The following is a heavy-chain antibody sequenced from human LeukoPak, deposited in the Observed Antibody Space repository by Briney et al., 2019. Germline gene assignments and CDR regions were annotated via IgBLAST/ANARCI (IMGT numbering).Heavy chain of an antibody. CDR2: IYTSGST. V-gene: IGHV4-4*07. CDR1: GGHISSYY. CDR3: ARDSTHYDILTGYYHTGLFDY. D-gene: IGHD3-9*01. Sequence: SETLSVTCTVSGGHISSYYWSWIRQPAGKGLEWIGRIYTSGSTNYNPSLKRRVTMSVDTSKNQFSLKLSSVTAADTAVYYCARDSTHYDILTGYYHTGLFDYWGQGTLVTVSS. J-gene: IGHJ4*02.